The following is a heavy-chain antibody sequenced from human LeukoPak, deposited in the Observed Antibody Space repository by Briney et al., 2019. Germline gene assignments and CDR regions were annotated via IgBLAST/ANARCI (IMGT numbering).Heavy chain of an antibody. Sequence: PGGSLRLSCAASGFTFSSCSMNWVRQAPGKGLEWVSSISSSSSYIYYADSVKGRFTISRDNAKNSLYLQMNSLRAEDTAVYYCAREAVADAYFDYWGQGTLVTVSS. CDR2: ISSSSSYI. D-gene: IGHD6-19*01. V-gene: IGHV3-21*01. J-gene: IGHJ4*02. CDR3: AREAVADAYFDY. CDR1: GFTFSSCS.